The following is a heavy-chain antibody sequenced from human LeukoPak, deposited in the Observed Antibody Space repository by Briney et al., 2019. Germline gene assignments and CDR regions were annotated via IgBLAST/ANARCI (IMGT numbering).Heavy chain of an antibody. J-gene: IGHJ4*02. D-gene: IGHD5-12*01. V-gene: IGHV4-59*01. Sequence: SETLSLTCTVSGGSISSYYWSWIRQPPGKGLEWIGYIYCSGSTNYNPSLKSRVTISVDTSKNQFSLKLSSVTAADTAVYYCAREVATQTNLFDYWGQGTLVTVSS. CDR3: AREVATQTNLFDY. CDR2: IYCSGST. CDR1: GGSISSYY.